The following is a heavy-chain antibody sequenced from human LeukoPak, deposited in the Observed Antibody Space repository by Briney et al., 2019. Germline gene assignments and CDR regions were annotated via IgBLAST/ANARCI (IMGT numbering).Heavy chain of an antibody. CDR3: ARDNPGGYDILTGYYYYYYMDV. J-gene: IGHJ6*03. CDR1: GGSISSTNYY. Sequence: PSETLSLTCTVSGGSISSTNYYWGWIRQPPGKGLEWIGYIHYTGSTYYNPSLKSRVTISVDTSKNQFSLKLSSVTAADTAVYYCARDNPGGYDILTGYYYYYYMDVWGKGTTVTISS. V-gene: IGHV4-39*07. CDR2: IHYTGST. D-gene: IGHD3-9*01.